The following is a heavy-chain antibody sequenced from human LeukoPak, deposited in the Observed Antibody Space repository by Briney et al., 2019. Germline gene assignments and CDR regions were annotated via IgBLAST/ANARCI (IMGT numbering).Heavy chain of an antibody. CDR1: GGSFSGYY. J-gene: IGHJ5*02. CDR2: INHSGST. CDR3: ARGGQGCCSGGSCYNWFDP. V-gene: IGHV4-34*01. Sequence: ASETLSLTCAVYGGSFSGYYWSWIRQPPGKGLEWIGEINHSGSTNYNPSPKSRVTISVDTSKNQFSLKLSSVTAADTAVYYCARGGQGCCSGGSCYNWFDPWGQGTLVTVSS. D-gene: IGHD2-15*01.